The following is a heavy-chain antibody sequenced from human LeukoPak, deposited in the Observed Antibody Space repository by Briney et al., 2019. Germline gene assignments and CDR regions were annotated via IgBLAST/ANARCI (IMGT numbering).Heavy chain of an antibody. CDR1: GGSISSYY. D-gene: IGHD6-19*01. V-gene: IGHV4-34*01. CDR3: ARAGGWAGTWNY. Sequence: SETLSLTCTVCGGSISSYYWSWIRQPPGKGLEWIGEINHSGSTNYNPSLKSRVTISVDTSKNQFSLKLSSVTAADTAVYYCARAGGWAGTWNYWGQGTLVTVSS. J-gene: IGHJ4*02. CDR2: INHSGST.